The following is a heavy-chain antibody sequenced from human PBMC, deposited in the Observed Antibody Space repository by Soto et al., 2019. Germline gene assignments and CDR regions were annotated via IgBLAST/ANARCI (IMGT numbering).Heavy chain of an antibody. CDR1: GFTFSSYA. V-gene: IGHV3-23*01. CDR2: ISGSGGST. CDR3: AKGGAVAGVYYYYYYGMDV. D-gene: IGHD6-19*01. Sequence: EVQLLESGGGLVQPGGSLRLSCAASGFTFSSYAMSWVRQAPGKGLEWVSAISGSGGSTYYADSVKGRFTISRDNSKNTLYLQMNSLRAEDTAVYYCAKGGAVAGVYYYYYYGMDVWGQGTTVTVSS. J-gene: IGHJ6*02.